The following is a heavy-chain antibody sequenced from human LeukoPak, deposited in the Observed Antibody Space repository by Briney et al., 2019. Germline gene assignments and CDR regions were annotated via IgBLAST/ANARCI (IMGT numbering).Heavy chain of an antibody. CDR1: GFTFSSYG. Sequence: GGSLRLSCAASGFTFSSYGMSWVRQAPGKGLEWVSTISGSGDSTYYAGSVKGRFTIYRDNSKNTLYLRMNSRRAEDTAVYYCAKRPLVVGGAFEYWGQGTLVTVS. V-gene: IGHV3-23*01. D-gene: IGHD2-15*01. J-gene: IGHJ4*02. CDR2: ISGSGDST. CDR3: AKRPLVVGGAFEY.